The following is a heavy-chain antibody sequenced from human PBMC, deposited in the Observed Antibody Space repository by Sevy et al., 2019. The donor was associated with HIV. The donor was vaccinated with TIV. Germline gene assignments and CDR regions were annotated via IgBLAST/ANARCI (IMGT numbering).Heavy chain of an antibody. CDR3: AKKQYFYESSGYRDGFDI. V-gene: IGHV3-33*08. D-gene: IGHD3-22*01. CDR1: GFTFSDYG. Sequence: GGSLRLSCAASGFTFSDYGMHWVRQAPGRGVEWVAVIWKDGNHEYYADSVKGRFTISRDNSKDTLYLQMNSLRAEDTAVYYCAKKQYFYESSGYRDGFDIWGQGTVVTVSS. CDR2: IWKDGNHE. J-gene: IGHJ3*02.